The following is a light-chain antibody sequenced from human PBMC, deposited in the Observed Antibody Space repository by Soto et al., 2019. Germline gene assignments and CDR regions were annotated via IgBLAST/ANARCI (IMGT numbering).Light chain of an antibody. Sequence: EIVLTQSPAILSVSPGERATLSCRASQSISRSLAWYQQQPGQAPRILLSDASTRATGSPARCSGSGSGTESSLTISSLQSEDFALYYCHQYNSWPPGTFGQGTKVDIK. CDR2: DAS. CDR1: QSISRS. V-gene: IGKV3-15*01. J-gene: IGKJ1*01. CDR3: HQYNSWPPGT.